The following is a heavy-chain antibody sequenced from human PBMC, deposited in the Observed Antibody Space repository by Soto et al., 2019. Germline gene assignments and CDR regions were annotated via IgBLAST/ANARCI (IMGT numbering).Heavy chain of an antibody. CDR1: GYNFANYY. CDR3: GSLIGVDVLRDY. CDR2: IDPDGGST. V-gene: IGHV1-46*01. J-gene: IGHJ4*02. D-gene: IGHD3-3*01. Sequence: QVQLVQSGAEVKKPGASVKVFCMASGYNFANYYMHWVRQAPGQGPEWMGIIDPDGGSTSYAQKFQGRVSMTSDTSTSTIYMELSSLRSEDTAVYYCGSLIGVDVLRDYWGQGTLVTVSS.